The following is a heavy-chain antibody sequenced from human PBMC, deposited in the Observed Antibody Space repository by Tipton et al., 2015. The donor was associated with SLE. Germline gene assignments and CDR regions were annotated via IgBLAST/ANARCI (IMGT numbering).Heavy chain of an antibody. D-gene: IGHD2-15*01. V-gene: IGHV3-43*01. J-gene: IGHJ4*02. CDR3: AKGRPYDPYCNGGSCYSDYFDY. Sequence: SLRLSCAASGFTFDDYTMHWVRQAQGKGLEWVSLISWDGGSTYYADSVKGRFTISRDNSKNSLYLQMNSLRTEDTALYYCAKGRPYDPYCNGGSCYSDYFDYWGQGTLVTVSS. CDR1: GFTFDDYT. CDR2: ISWDGGST.